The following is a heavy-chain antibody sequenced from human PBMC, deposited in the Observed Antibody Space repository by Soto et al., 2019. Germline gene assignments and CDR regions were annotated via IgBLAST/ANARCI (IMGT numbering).Heavy chain of an antibody. V-gene: IGHV1-69*08. CDR1: GGTFSSYT. CDR3: ARDRGFGYYYDSSGYSNWFDP. Sequence: QVQLVQSGAEVKKPGSSVKVSRKASGGTFSSYTISWVRQAPGQGLEWMGRIIPILGIANYAQKFQGRVTITADKSTSTAYMELSSLRSEDTAVYYCARDRGFGYYYDSSGYSNWFDPWGQGTLVTVSS. J-gene: IGHJ5*02. CDR2: IIPILGIA. D-gene: IGHD3-22*01.